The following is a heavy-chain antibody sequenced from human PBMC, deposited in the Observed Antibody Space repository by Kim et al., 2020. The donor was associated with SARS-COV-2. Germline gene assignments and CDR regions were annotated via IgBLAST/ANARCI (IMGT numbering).Heavy chain of an antibody. CDR1: GFIFRNFG. Sequence: GGSLRLSCAASGFIFRNFGIHWVRQAPGKGLEWVAFISNDGTFTTYADSVKGRFTISRDYGENTFYLQMDSLFAGDTALYYCARPSSSHFDFWGQGTLVT. D-gene: IGHD3-10*01. CDR3: ARPSSSHFDF. CDR2: ISNDGTFT. V-gene: IGHV3-33*01. J-gene: IGHJ4*02.